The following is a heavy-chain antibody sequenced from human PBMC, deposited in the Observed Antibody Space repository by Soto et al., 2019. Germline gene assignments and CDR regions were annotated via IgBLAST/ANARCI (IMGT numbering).Heavy chain of an antibody. J-gene: IGHJ6*02. Sequence: SETLSLTCTVSGGSISSYYWSWIRQPPGKGLEWIGYIYYSGSTNYNPSLKSRVTISVDTSKNQFSLKLSSVTAADTAVYYCARDSKRSGYYYYYYGMDVWGQGTTVTVSS. CDR1: GGSISSYY. D-gene: IGHD3-10*01. V-gene: IGHV4-59*01. CDR3: ARDSKRSGYYYYYYGMDV. CDR2: IYYSGST.